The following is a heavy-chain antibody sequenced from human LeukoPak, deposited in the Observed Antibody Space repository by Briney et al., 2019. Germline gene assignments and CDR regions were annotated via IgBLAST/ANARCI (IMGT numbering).Heavy chain of an antibody. D-gene: IGHD5-12*01. Sequence: GGSLRLSCAASGFTFSSYAMHWVRQAPGKGLERVAVISYDGSNKYYADSVKGRFTISRDNSKNTLYLQMNSLRAEDTAVYYCARDYFPDIVATIDTDYWGQGTLVTVSS. J-gene: IGHJ4*02. V-gene: IGHV3-30-3*01. CDR2: ISYDGSNK. CDR1: GFTFSSYA. CDR3: ARDYFPDIVATIDTDY.